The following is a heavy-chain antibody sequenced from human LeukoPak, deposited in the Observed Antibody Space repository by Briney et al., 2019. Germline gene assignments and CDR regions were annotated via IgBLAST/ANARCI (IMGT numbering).Heavy chain of an antibody. V-gene: IGHV3-21*01. CDR3: ARAPVYYDESSGYLKISNWYFDL. J-gene: IGHJ2*01. Sequence: GGSLRLSCAASGFTFSGYSMSWVRQAPGKGLEWVSSISATGIYRYYVDSVKGRFTISRDNAKNSLYLQMNSLRAEDTAVYYCARAPVYYDESSGYLKISNWYFDLWGRGTLVTVSS. CDR2: ISATGIYR. D-gene: IGHD3-22*01. CDR1: GFTFSGYS.